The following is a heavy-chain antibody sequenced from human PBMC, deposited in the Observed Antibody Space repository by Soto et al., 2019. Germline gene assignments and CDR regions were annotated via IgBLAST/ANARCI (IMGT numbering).Heavy chain of an antibody. J-gene: IGHJ4*02. CDR2: VNPNSGGT. CDR3: VTSRVSIAVAGETEYYFDY. V-gene: IGHV1-2*04. CDR1: GYTFTGYY. Sequence: GASVKVSCKASGYTFTGYYIHWVRQAPGRVLEWMGWVNPNSGGTNYAQKFQGWVTMTRDTSISTAYMELSRLRSDDTAVYYCVTSRVSIAVAGETEYYFDYWGQGTLVTVSS. D-gene: IGHD6-19*01.